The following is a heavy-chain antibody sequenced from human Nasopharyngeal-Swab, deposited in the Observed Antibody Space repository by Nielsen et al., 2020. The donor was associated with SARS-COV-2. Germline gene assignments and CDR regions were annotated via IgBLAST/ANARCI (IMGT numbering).Heavy chain of an antibody. CDR1: GYTFTNHF. V-gene: IGHV1-46*01. D-gene: IGHD6-19*01. J-gene: IGHJ6*02. Sequence: ASVKVSCKASGYTFTNHFMHWVRQAPGQGLEWMGIINPSGCSTSYAQKFQGRVTMTRDTSTSTVYMELSSLRSEDTAVYYCASKPSSGYSDYYYYGMDVWGQGTTVTVSS. CDR2: INPSGCST. CDR3: ASKPSSGYSDYYYYGMDV.